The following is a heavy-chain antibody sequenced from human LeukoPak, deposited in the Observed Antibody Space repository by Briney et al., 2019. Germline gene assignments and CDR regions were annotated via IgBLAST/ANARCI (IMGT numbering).Heavy chain of an antibody. CDR3: AKTGLYTSGWQDY. Sequence: GGSLRLSCAASGFTFSSYGMSWVRQAPGKGLEWVSSVTGRGGSTYYADSVKGRFTISRDNSKNTLYLQMNSLRAEDTALYYCAKTGLYTSGWQDYWGQGTLVTVSS. V-gene: IGHV3-23*01. CDR1: GFTFSSYG. J-gene: IGHJ4*02. CDR2: VTGRGGST. D-gene: IGHD6-19*01.